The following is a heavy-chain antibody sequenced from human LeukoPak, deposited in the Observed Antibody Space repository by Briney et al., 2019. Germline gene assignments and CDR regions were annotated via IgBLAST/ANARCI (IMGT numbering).Heavy chain of an antibody. V-gene: IGHV4-39*02. CDR2: ISYSGTT. D-gene: IGHD3-10*01. CDR3: AKPSNYYGSATDAFDF. CDR1: SASISSSPYY. J-gene: IGHJ3*01. Sequence: SETLSLTCTVSSASISSSPYYWGWIRQSPGKGLEWIGSISYSGTTYYNPSLKSRVTIFVDTSKNHFSLKLNSVTAADTAVYYCAKPSNYYGSATDAFDFWGQGTMVTVSS.